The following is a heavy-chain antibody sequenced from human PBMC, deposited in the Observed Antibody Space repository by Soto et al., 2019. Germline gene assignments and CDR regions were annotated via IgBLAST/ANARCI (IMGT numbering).Heavy chain of an antibody. J-gene: IGHJ4*02. CDR2: INAGNGNT. D-gene: IGHD2-15*01. CDR3: ARVRAAEIDY. CDR1: GYTFTSYA. V-gene: IGHV1-3*01. Sequence: ASVKVSCKASGYTFTSYAMHWVRQAPGQRLEWMGWINAGNGNTKYSRKLQGRVTITRDTSTSTAYMELRSLRSDDTAVYYCARVRAAEIDYWGQGTLVTVAS.